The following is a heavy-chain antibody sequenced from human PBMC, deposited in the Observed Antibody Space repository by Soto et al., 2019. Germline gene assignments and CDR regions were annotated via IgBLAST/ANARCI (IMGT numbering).Heavy chain of an antibody. CDR2: IGVYANT. D-gene: IGHD1-26*01. CDR3: AKESTVGSAGDYFDS. Sequence: EVELLESGGDLVQPGGSLRLSCAASGFTFSSYDMNWVRQAPGKGLEWVSAIGVYANTYYADSVKGRFTISRDDSRNTVHLQLNSLRVDDTAVYYCAKESTVGSAGDYFDSWGQGTLVTVSS. V-gene: IGHV3-23*01. J-gene: IGHJ4*02. CDR1: GFTFSSYD.